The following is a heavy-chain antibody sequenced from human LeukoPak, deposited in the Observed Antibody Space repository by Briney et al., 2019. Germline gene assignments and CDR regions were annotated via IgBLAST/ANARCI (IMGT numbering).Heavy chain of an antibody. V-gene: IGHV5-51*03. J-gene: IGHJ3*02. D-gene: IGHD1-1*01. Sequence: KPGESLKISCKCSGYSFTTYWIGWVRQMPGKGLEWMGIIDPRDSDTRYSPSFQGQVTISADMSISTAYLQWGSLKASDTAMYYCARRTYSDAFDIWGQGTMVTVSS. CDR3: ARRTYSDAFDI. CDR1: GYSFTTYW. CDR2: IDPRDSDT.